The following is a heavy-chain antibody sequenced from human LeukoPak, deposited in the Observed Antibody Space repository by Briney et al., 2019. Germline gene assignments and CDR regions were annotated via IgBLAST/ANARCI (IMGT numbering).Heavy chain of an antibody. CDR1: GGTFSSYA. J-gene: IGHJ3*02. D-gene: IGHD5-24*01. V-gene: IGHV1-69*06. Sequence: ASVKVSCKASGGTFSSYAISWVRQAPRQGLEWMGGIIPIFGTANYAQKFQGRVTITADKSTSTAYMELSSLRSEDTAVYYCARVMAVRGAFDIWGQGTMVTVSS. CDR2: IIPIFGTA. CDR3: ARVMAVRGAFDI.